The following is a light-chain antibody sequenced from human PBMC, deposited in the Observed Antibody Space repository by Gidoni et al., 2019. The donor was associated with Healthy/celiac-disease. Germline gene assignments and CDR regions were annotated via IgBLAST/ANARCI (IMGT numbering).Light chain of an antibody. J-gene: IGKJ2*01. CDR3: QLYGSSPRYT. CDR1: QSVSSSY. Sequence: ELVLSQSPGTLSLSPGARATPSCRASQSVSSSYLAWYQQKPGQAPRLLIYGASSRATGIPDRFSGSGSGTDFTLTVNRLEPEDFAVYYCQLYGSSPRYTFGQGTKLEIK. V-gene: IGKV3-20*01. CDR2: GAS.